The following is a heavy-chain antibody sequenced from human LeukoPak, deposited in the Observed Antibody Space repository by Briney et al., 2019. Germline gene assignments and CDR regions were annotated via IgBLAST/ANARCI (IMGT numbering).Heavy chain of an antibody. D-gene: IGHD6-13*01. CDR3: ARGRRWAAAAILY. Sequence: SETLSLTCTVSGGSISSSSYYWGWIRQPPGKGLEWIGSIYYSGSTYYNPSLKSRVTISLDTSKNQFSLKLSSVTAADTAVYYCARGRRWAAAAILYWGQGTLVTVSS. J-gene: IGHJ4*02. CDR1: GGSISSSSYY. V-gene: IGHV4-39*01. CDR2: IYYSGST.